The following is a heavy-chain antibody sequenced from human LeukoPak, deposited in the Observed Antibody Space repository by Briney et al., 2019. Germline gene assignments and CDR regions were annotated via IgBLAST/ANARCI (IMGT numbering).Heavy chain of an antibody. V-gene: IGHV3-48*01. Sequence: GGSLRPSCAASGFSFSSFGMIWVRQAPGKGLEWLSYISTSGTQSYADSVKGRITVSRDNVKKSVSLQMNSLRVGDTAVYYCARRNTIFRGYFYMDVWGKGTTVTVAS. CDR2: ISTSGTQ. J-gene: IGHJ6*03. D-gene: IGHD3-3*01. CDR3: ARRNTIFRGYFYMDV. CDR1: GFSFSSFG.